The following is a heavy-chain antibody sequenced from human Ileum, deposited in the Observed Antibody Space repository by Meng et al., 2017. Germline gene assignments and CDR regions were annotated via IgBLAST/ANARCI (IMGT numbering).Heavy chain of an antibody. CDR1: GDSISTNW. CDR2: IYHSGAF. Sequence: VQLEEPGPGLVKPSGTLSLTCAVSGDSISTNWWNWVRQPPGKGLEWIGEIYHSGAFNYNPSLRSRVTISVDKSRNQLSLKLGSLTAADTAVYYCARGAIGTRPFDYWGQGTLVTVSS. V-gene: IGHV4-4*02. D-gene: IGHD2-21*01. J-gene: IGHJ4*02. CDR3: ARGAIGTRPFDY.